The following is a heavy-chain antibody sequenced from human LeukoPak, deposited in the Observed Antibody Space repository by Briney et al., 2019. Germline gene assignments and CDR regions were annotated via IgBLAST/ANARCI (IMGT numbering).Heavy chain of an antibody. CDR2: IYYSGST. D-gene: IGHD2-2*02. Sequence: SETLSLTCTVSGGSISSYYWSWIRQPPGKGLEWVGYIYYSGSTNYNPSLKSRVTISVDTSKNQFSLKLSSVTAADTAVYYCARGRGYCSSTSCYTVFDYWGQGTLVTVSS. CDR3: ARGRGYCSSTSCYTVFDY. J-gene: IGHJ4*02. V-gene: IGHV4-59*01. CDR1: GGSISSYY.